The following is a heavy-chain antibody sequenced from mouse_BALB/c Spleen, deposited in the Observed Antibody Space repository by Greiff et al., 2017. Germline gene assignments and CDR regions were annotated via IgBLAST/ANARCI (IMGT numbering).Heavy chain of an antibody. Sequence: EVQLVESGGGLVKPGGSLKLSCAASGFTFSSYTMSWVRQTPEKRLEWVATISSGGSYTYYPDSVKGRFTISRDNAKNTLYLQMSSLKSEDTAMYYCTRDGITTVVAPSYFDYWGQGTTLTVSS. CDR1: GFTFSSYT. J-gene: IGHJ2*01. CDR2: ISSGGSYT. CDR3: TRDGITTVVAPSYFDY. V-gene: IGHV5-6-4*01. D-gene: IGHD1-1*01.